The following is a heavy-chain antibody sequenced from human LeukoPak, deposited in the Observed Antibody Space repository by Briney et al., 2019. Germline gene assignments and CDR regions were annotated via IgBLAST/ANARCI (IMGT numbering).Heavy chain of an antibody. CDR3: ATSERVDDILRY. V-gene: IGHV3-66*02. D-gene: IGHD3-9*01. J-gene: IGHJ4*02. CDR2: LYSGGST. CDR1: GFTVSSNY. Sequence: GGSLRLSCAASGFTVSSNYMSWVRQAPGKGLEWVSVLYSGGSTYYADSVKGRFTISRDNSKNTLYLQMNSLRAEDTAVYYCATSERVDDILRYRGQGTLVTVSS.